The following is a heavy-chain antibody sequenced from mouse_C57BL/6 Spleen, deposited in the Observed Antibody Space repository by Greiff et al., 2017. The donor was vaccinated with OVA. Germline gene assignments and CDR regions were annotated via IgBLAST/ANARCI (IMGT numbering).Heavy chain of an antibody. CDR3: ARVYDGYDGGYFDV. CDR1: GFTFSDYY. J-gene: IGHJ1*03. CDR2: INYDGSST. D-gene: IGHD2-3*01. Sequence: EVKLVESEGGLVQPGSSMKLSCTASGFTFSDYYMAWVRQVPEKGLEWVANINYDGSSTYYLDSLKSRFIISRDNAKNILYLQMSSLKSEDTATYYCARVYDGYDGGYFDVWGTGTTVTVSS. V-gene: IGHV5-16*01.